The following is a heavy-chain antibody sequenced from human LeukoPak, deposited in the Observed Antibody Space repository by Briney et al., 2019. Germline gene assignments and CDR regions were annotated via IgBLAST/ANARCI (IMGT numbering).Heavy chain of an antibody. D-gene: IGHD2/OR15-2a*01. Sequence: PWGALRLSCAASGFSFSTYGMNWVRQAPGKGLEWVANIRQDGSEKYYVDSVKGRFTISRDNAKNSLYLQMNSLRAEDTAVYYCASQIGAPTQWYFDLWGRGTLVTVSS. CDR2: IRQDGSEK. V-gene: IGHV3-7*01. CDR1: GFSFSTYG. CDR3: ASQIGAPTQWYFDL. J-gene: IGHJ2*01.